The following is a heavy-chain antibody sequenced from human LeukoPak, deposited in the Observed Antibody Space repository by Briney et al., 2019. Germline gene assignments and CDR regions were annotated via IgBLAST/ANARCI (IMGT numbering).Heavy chain of an antibody. J-gene: IGHJ6*03. CDR3: AKDGGSGVAGQDYYYYYYMDV. V-gene: IGHV3-43D*03. Sequence: PGGSLRLSYAASGFTFDDYAMHWVRQAPGKGLEWVSLISWDGGSTYYVDSVKGRFTISRDNSKNSLYLQMNILRAEDTALYYCAKDGGSGVAGQDYYYYYYMDVWGKGTTVTVSS. CDR2: ISWDGGST. CDR1: GFTFDDYA. D-gene: IGHD6-19*01.